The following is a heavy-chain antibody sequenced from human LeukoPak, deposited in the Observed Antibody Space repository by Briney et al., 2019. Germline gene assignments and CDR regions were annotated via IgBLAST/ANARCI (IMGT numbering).Heavy chain of an antibody. Sequence: SETLSLTCPVSGYSISSGYYWGWIRQPPGKGLEWIGTIYHNGNTYYNPSLKSRVTISVDTSKNQFSLKLSSVTAADTAVYYCARVRYNYGDSDYWGQGTLVTVSS. CDR1: GYSISSGYY. CDR3: ARVRYNYGDSDY. V-gene: IGHV4-38-2*02. D-gene: IGHD5-18*01. CDR2: IYHNGNT. J-gene: IGHJ4*02.